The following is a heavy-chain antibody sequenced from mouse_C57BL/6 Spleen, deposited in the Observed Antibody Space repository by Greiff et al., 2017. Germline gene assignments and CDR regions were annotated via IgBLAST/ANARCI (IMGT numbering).Heavy chain of an antibody. CDR2: IDPCDSET. Sequence: VQLQQPGAELVRPGSSVKMSCKASGYTFTSYWMHWVKQRPIKGLEWIGNIDPCDSETHYNQKFKDKATMTVDKSSSTAYMQLSSLTSADAAVYVCATDGNDAPGYFDVWGTGTTVTVSS. CDR1: GYTFTSYW. V-gene: IGHV1-52*01. D-gene: IGHD2-2*01. CDR3: ATDGNDAPGYFDV. J-gene: IGHJ1*03.